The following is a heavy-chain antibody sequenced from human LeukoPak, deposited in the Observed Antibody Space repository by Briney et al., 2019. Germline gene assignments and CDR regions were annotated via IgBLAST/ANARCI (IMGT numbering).Heavy chain of an antibody. V-gene: IGHV4-38-2*01. CDR3: ARRWATKLSIFAFDI. CDR2: IYHSGST. J-gene: IGHJ3*02. D-gene: IGHD2/OR15-2a*01. CDR1: GYSISSGYY. Sequence: KPSETLSLTCAVSGYSISSGYYWGWIRQPPGKGLEWIGSIYHSGSTYYNPSLKSRVTISVDTSKNQFSLKLSSVTAADTAVYYCARRWATKLSIFAFDIWGQGTMVTVSS.